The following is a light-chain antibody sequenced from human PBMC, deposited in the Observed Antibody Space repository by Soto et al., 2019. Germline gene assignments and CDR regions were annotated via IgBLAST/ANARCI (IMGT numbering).Light chain of an antibody. CDR2: GAS. CDR3: QQYGSSPFT. Sequence: EIVMTQSPATLSVSPGERATLSCRASQTLYNNLAWYQQKLGQAPRLLIYGASARATDIPARFSGSGSGTEFTLTIARLAPEDFAMYYCQQYGSSPFTFGPGTKVDI. CDR1: QTLYNN. J-gene: IGKJ3*01. V-gene: IGKV3-15*01.